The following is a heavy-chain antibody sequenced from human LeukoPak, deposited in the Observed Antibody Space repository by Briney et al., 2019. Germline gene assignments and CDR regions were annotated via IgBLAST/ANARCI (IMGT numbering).Heavy chain of an antibody. CDR2: INSDGSEG. D-gene: IGHD6-6*01. CDR3: ARSSYSRSSSV. V-gene: IGHV3-7*03. CDR1: GFTFSGVW. J-gene: IGHJ3*01. Sequence: PGGSLGLSCAVSGFTFSGVWLSWSCQAPGKGLEWVSSINSDGSEGYYADVVKGRLTISRDNAKNTLYLQINSLRAEDTAVYYCARSSYSRSSSVWGQGTMVTVSS.